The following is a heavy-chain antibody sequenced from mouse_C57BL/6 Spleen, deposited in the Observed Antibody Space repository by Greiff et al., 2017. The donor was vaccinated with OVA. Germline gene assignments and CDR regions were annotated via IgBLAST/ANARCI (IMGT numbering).Heavy chain of an antibody. J-gene: IGHJ2*01. V-gene: IGHV1-18*01. CDR2: INPNNGGT. CDR1: GYTFTDYN. D-gene: IGHD1-1*01. Sequence: VQLKESGPELVKPGASVKIPCKASGYTFTDYNMDWVKQSHGKSLEWIGDINPNNGGTIYNQKFKGKATLTVDKSSSTAYMELRSLTSEDTAVYYCARSTTVLDYWGQGTTLTVSS. CDR3: ARSTTVLDY.